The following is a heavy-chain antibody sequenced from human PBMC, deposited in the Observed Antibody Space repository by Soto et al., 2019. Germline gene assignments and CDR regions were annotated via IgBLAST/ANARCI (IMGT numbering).Heavy chain of an antibody. Sequence: QVQLVESGGGVVQPGRSLRLSCAASGFTFSNYAMYGVRQAPGKGLEWVAVISYDGNNKYYADSVKGRFTISRDNSKNTLYLQMNSLRAEDTAVYYCARAGCDGGTCYTLVGLRYGMDVWGQGTTVTVSS. CDR2: ISYDGNNK. CDR1: GFTFSNYA. V-gene: IGHV3-30-3*01. CDR3: ARAGCDGGTCYTLVGLRYGMDV. J-gene: IGHJ6*02. D-gene: IGHD2-15*01.